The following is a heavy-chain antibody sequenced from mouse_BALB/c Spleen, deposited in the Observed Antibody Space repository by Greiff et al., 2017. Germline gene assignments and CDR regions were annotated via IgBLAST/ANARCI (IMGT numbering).Heavy chain of an antibody. D-gene: IGHD2-3*01. CDR1: GYSITSDYA. CDR3: ARFPRDDGYYGYYAMDY. J-gene: IGHJ4*01. V-gene: IGHV3-2*02. CDR2: ISYSGST. Sequence: DVKLQESGPGLVKPSQSLSLTCTVTGYSITSDYAWNWIRQFPGNKLEWMGYISYSGSTSYNPSLKSRISITRDTSKNQFFLQLNSVTTEDTATYYCARFPRDDGYYGYYAMDYWGQGTSVTVSS.